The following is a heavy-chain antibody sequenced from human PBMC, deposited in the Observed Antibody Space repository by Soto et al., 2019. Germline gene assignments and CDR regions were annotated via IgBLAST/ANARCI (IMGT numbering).Heavy chain of an antibody. Sequence: ASVKVSCKASGYTFTSYGISWVRQAPGQGLEWMGWISACKGNTNDAQKLQSRVTMTTDTSTSTAYMELRSLRSDDTAVYYCAREAWIQLWLNEKDNWFEPWGQGTLVTVSS. CDR1: GYTFTSYG. CDR3: AREAWIQLWLNEKDNWFEP. CDR2: ISACKGNT. V-gene: IGHV1-18*01. D-gene: IGHD5-18*01. J-gene: IGHJ5*02.